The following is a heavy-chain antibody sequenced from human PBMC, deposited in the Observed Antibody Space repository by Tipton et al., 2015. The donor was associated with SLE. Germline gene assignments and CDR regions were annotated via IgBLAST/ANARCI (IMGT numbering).Heavy chain of an antibody. CDR1: GFTFSSYA. J-gene: IGHJ4*02. Sequence: QLVQSGGGVVRPGRSLRLSCAASGFTFSSYAMHWVRQAPGKGLEWVAVISYDGSNKYYADSVKGRFTISRDNSKNTLYLQMNSLRAEDTAVYYCARDRQPYDFWSGYLDYWGQGTLVTVSS. CDR3: ARDRQPYDFWSGYLDY. D-gene: IGHD3-3*01. V-gene: IGHV3-30-3*01. CDR2: ISYDGSNK.